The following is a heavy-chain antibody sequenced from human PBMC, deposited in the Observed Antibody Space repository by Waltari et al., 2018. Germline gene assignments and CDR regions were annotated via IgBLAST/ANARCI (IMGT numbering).Heavy chain of an antibody. Sequence: QVQLQESGPGLVKPSGTLSLTCAVSGGSISSSNWWSWVRQPPGKGLEWIGEIYHSGSTNYTPSLKSRVTISVDKSKNQFSRKLSSVTAADTAVYYCAGAEEGIAAAFDYWGQGTLVTVSS. CDR2: IYHSGST. V-gene: IGHV4-4*02. CDR1: GGSISSSNW. J-gene: IGHJ4*02. D-gene: IGHD6-13*01. CDR3: AGAEEGIAAAFDY.